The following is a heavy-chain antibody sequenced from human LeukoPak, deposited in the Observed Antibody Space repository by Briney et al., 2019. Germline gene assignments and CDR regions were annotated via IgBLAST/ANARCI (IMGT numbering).Heavy chain of an antibody. V-gene: IGHV4-59*01. CDR3: ARGSGKIFDY. D-gene: IGHD3-3*01. J-gene: IGHJ4*02. CDR1: GGSISRYY. CDR2: IYYSGST. Sequence: SETLSLTCTVSGGSISRYYWSWIRQPPGKGLEWIGYIYYSGSTNYNPSLKSRVTISVDTSKNQFSLKLSSVTAADTAVYYCARGSGKIFDYWGQGTLVTVSS.